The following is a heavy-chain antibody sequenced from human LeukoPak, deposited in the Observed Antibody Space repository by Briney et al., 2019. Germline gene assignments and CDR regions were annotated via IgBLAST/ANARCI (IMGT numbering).Heavy chain of an antibody. CDR1: GYSFSDNY. J-gene: IGHJ6*03. CDR3: ERAGLTFLTRYYYFMDV. CDR2: INPKSGAT. V-gene: IGHV1-2*02. Sequence: ASVKVSCKASGYSFSDNYLYWVRQARDHGLEWMGYINPKSGATNYAQTFEGRVTMTRDTAISTVYMELSSLTSDDTAIYYCERAGLTFLTRYYYFMDVWGKGTTVIVS. D-gene: IGHD4-11*01.